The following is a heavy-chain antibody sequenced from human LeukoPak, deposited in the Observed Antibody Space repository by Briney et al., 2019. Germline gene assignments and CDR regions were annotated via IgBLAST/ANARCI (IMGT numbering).Heavy chain of an antibody. V-gene: IGHV3-30*18. J-gene: IGHJ5*02. Sequence: GMSLRLSCAASGATLTTYGTHCVRQAPGKWLEWVAFITYEGGTQHYADSVKGRFIISRDNPRNTLYLQMNILRTEDTAVYYCAKEGTPQVSTWYDLWGQGTQVIVSS. D-gene: IGHD3-10*01. CDR2: ITYEGGTQ. CDR3: AKEGTPQVSTWYDL. CDR1: GATLTTYG.